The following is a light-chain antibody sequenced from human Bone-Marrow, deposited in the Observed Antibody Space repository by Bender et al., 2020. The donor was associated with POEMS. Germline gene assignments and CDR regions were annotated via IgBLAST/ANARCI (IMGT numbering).Light chain of an antibody. V-gene: IGLV2-23*01. Sequence: QSALTQPASVSGSPGQSITISCTGTSSDVGSYNLVSWYQQHPGKAPKVMIYEGSKRPSDFSNRFSGSKSANTASLTISGLQAEDEADYYCSSYATSGARVFGTGTKVTVL. CDR1: SSDVGSYNL. CDR3: SSYATSGARV. CDR2: EGS. J-gene: IGLJ1*01.